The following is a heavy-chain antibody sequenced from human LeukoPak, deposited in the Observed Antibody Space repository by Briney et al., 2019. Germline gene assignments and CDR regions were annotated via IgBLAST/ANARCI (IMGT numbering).Heavy chain of an antibody. J-gene: IGHJ5*02. CDR3: SRPSGSYWNWFDP. CDR1: GFTFSTYG. Sequence: PGGTLRLSCAASGFTFSTYGMSWVRQAPGKGLEWVSYISSSGSTRYYTDSVKGRFTISRDNANNSLYLQMSSLRAEDTAVYYCSRPSGSYWNWFDPWGQGTLVTVSS. V-gene: IGHV3-48*04. D-gene: IGHD3-10*01. CDR2: ISSSGSTR.